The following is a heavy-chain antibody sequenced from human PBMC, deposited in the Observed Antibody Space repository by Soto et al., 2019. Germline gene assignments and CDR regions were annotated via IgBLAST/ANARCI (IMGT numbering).Heavy chain of an antibody. Sequence: GGSLRLSCAASGFTFSSYWMSWVRQAPGKGLEWVANIKQDGSEKYYVDSVKGRFTISRDNAKNSLYLQMNSLRAEDTAVYYCARVSRSVVYYYYYGMDVWGQGTTVTVSS. CDR1: GFTFSSYW. CDR2: IKQDGSEK. CDR3: ARVSRSVVYYYYYGMDV. J-gene: IGHJ6*02. D-gene: IGHD2-15*01. V-gene: IGHV3-7*01.